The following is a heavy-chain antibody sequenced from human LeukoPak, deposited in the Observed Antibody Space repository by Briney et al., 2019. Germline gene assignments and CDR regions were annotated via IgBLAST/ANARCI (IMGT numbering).Heavy chain of an antibody. D-gene: IGHD3-10*01. CDR1: GGSISSNN. V-gene: IGHV4-4*07. Sequence: SETLSLTCTVSGGSISSNNWSWIRQPAGKGLEWIGRIYCSGSTNYNPSLKSRVTMSVDTSNSQFSLKLSSVTAADTAVYYCARDNGSGSYGYFYFGMDVWGQGTTVTVSS. CDR3: ARDNGSGSYGYFYFGMDV. CDR2: IYCSGST. J-gene: IGHJ6*02.